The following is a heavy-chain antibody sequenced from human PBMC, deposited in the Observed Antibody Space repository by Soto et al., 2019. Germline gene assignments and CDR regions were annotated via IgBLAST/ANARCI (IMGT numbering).Heavy chain of an antibody. V-gene: IGHV4-31*02. J-gene: IGHJ4*02. CDR3: ARGPSSLSLRKFFFDF. CDR2: IYYNSNT. D-gene: IGHD6-6*01. CDR1: GDSITGRGYC. Sequence: QVQLQESGPGLVKPSQTLSLICSVSGDSITGRGYCWSWIRQHPGKGLEWIGYIYYNSNTYYRPSLRSRVTMSLDTSKNQFTLKLSSVTAADTAVYYCARGPSSLSLRKFFFDFWGQGSLVTVSS.